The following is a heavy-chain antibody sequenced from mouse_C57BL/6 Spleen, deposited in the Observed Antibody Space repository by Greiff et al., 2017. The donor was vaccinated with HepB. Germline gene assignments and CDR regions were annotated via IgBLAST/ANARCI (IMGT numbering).Heavy chain of an antibody. D-gene: IGHD1-1*01. Sequence: VQLQQPGAELVRPGTSVKLSCKASGYTFTSYWMHWVKQRPGQGLEWIGVIDPSDSYTNYNQKFKGKATLTVDTSSSTAYMQLSSLTSEDSAVYYCAFDYGSSYPYYAMDYWGQGTSVTVSS. J-gene: IGHJ4*01. CDR3: AFDYGSSYPYYAMDY. CDR2: IDPSDSYT. V-gene: IGHV1-59*01. CDR1: GYTFTSYW.